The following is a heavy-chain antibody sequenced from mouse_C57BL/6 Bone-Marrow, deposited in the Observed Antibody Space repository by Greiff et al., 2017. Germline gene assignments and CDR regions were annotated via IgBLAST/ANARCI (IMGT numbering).Heavy chain of an antibody. CDR1: GFTFSDYG. CDR3: ARMNYSGDFDY. CDR2: ISSGSSTI. V-gene: IGHV5-17*01. D-gene: IGHD2-1*01. Sequence: DVMLVESGGGLVKPGGSLKLSCAASGFTFSDYGMHWVRQAPEKGLEWVAYISSGSSTIYYAATVKGRFTISRDNAKNTLFLQMTSLRSEDTAMYYCARMNYSGDFDYWGQGTTLTVSS. J-gene: IGHJ2*01.